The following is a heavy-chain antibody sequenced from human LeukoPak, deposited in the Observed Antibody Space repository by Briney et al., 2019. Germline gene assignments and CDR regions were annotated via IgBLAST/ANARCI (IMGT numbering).Heavy chain of an antibody. CDR1: GDSINNYY. CDR2: IYYSGTT. Sequence: PSETLSLTCTVSGDSINNYYWSWIRQPPGKGLEWIGYIYYSGTTNYNPSLKSRVSISVDTSKKQFSLKLSSVTAADTAVYYCARHGRCSSTSCYRIDYWGQGTLVTVSS. CDR3: ARHGRCSSTSCYRIDY. V-gene: IGHV4-59*08. J-gene: IGHJ4*02. D-gene: IGHD2-2*01.